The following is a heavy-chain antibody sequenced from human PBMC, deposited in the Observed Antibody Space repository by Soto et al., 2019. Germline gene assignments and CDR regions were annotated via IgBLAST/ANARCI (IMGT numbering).Heavy chain of an antibody. V-gene: IGHV1-18*01. CDR1: GYTFTNFG. CDR3: ARGGTPIDS. D-gene: IGHD3-16*01. Sequence: QVQLVQSGAEVKKPGASVKVSCKASGYTFTNFGISWVRQAPVQGLEWMGWISAYNGNTNYAQTFQGRVTMTTETSSSTAFMALRSLRSDDTAVYYCARGGTPIDSWGQGTLVTGSS. CDR2: ISAYNGNT. J-gene: IGHJ4*02.